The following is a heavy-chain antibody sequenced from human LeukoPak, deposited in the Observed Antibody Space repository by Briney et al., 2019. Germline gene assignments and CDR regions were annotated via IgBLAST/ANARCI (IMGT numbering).Heavy chain of an antibody. J-gene: IGHJ3*02. Sequence: GRSLRLSCAASGFTFSSYGMHWVRQAPGKGLEWVAVISYDGSNKYYADSVKGRFTISRDNSKNTLYLQMNSLRAEDTAVYYCASGGSYSDAFDIWGQGTMVTVSS. V-gene: IGHV3-30*03. CDR1: GFTFSSYG. D-gene: IGHD1-26*01. CDR2: ISYDGSNK. CDR3: ASGGSYSDAFDI.